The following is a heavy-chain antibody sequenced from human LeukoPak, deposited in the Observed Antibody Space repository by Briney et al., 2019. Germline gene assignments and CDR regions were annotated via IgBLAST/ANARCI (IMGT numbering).Heavy chain of an antibody. V-gene: IGHV3-21*01. J-gene: IGHJ6*03. CDR3: AREGTGDYYYYYIDV. Sequence: KTGGSLRLSCAASGFTFSSYWMSWVRQAPGKGLEWVSSISSSSSYIYYADSVKGRFTISRDNAKNSLYLQMNSLRAEDTAVYYCAREGTGDYYYYYIDVWGKGTTVTVSS. CDR2: ISSSSSYI. CDR1: GFTFSSYW. D-gene: IGHD3-10*01.